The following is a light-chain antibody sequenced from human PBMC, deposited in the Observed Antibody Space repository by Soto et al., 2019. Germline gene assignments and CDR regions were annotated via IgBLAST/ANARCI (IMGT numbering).Light chain of an antibody. CDR3: QQYNEWPLA. CDR2: DTS. V-gene: IGKV3-15*01. Sequence: ETVVRQSPATLSASPGERATLSCRASQNVVTNVAWYQQKPGQAPRLLIHDTSTRATGVPDRFSGRGDGTEFALTISSLQSEDLAVYYCQQYNEWPLAFGGGTKVDIK. CDR1: QNVVTN. J-gene: IGKJ4*01.